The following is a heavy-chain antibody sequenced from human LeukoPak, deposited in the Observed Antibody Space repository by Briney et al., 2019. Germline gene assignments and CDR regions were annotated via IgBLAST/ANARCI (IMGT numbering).Heavy chain of an antibody. CDR2: IYYSRST. J-gene: IGHJ5*02. V-gene: IGHV4-39*07. CDR1: GGSISSSSYY. Sequence: SETLSLTCTVSGGSISSSSYYWGWIRQPPGKGLEWIGSIYYSRSTYYNPSLKSRVTISVDTSKNQFSLKLSSVTAADTAVYYCARLSHLSVCSSTSCYVEYNWFDPWGQGTLVTVSS. D-gene: IGHD2-2*01. CDR3: ARLSHLSVCSSTSCYVEYNWFDP.